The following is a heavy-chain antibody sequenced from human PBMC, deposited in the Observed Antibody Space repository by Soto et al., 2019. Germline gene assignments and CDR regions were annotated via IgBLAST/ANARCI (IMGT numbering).Heavy chain of an antibody. D-gene: IGHD6-19*01. CDR1: GFSLSSTRVA. Sequence: QITLKESGPTLVKPTQTLTLTCTFSGFSLSSTRVAVGWIRQPPGKALEWLALIYWDDDKSYSSFLKSRLTIXXXTAXNQVVLTMSNMDPVDTARYYCAHIVVAGLGYDFDYWGQGTLVTVSS. J-gene: IGHJ4*02. V-gene: IGHV2-5*02. CDR2: IYWDDDK. CDR3: AHIVVAGLGYDFDY.